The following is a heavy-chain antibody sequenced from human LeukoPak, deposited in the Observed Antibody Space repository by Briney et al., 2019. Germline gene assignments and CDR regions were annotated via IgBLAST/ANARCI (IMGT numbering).Heavy chain of an antibody. D-gene: IGHD2-15*01. V-gene: IGHV1-2*02. J-gene: IGHJ3*02. CDR1: GYTFSGYH. CDR3: ARGGLRWRDPFDM. Sequence: ASVKVSCKATGYTFSGYHIHWVRQAPGQGLEWMGRVNPNSALTNYTQKFQGRVTMTRDASTSTAFMELSSLRSEDTAVYFCARGGLRWRDPFDMWGHGTMVTVSS. CDR2: VNPNSALT.